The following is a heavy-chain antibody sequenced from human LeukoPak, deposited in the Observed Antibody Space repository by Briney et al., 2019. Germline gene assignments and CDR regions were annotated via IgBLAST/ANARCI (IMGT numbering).Heavy chain of an antibody. J-gene: IGHJ4*02. CDR1: GFAFNSQT. Sequence: GGSLRLSCAASGFAFNSQTMSWVRQAPGKGLEWVANIKQDGSDRNYVTSVRGRFTISRDNAESSLYLQMNSLRVEDTAVYYCVRNLAVAGTCFDSWGQGTLVTVSS. V-gene: IGHV3-7*03. CDR2: IKQDGSDR. D-gene: IGHD6-19*01. CDR3: VRNLAVAGTCFDS.